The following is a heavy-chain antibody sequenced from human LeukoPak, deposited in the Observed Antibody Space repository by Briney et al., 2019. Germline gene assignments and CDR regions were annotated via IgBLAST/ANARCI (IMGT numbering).Heavy chain of an antibody. J-gene: IGHJ6*02. CDR2: FYYSGST. V-gene: IGHV4-59*08. CDR3: ARTSPYFYYGMDV. CDR1: GGSISDYY. D-gene: IGHD2-2*01. Sequence: SETLSLTCTVSGGSISDYYWSWIRQPPGKGLEWIGYFYYSGSTNYNPSLKGRVTISVDTSKNQSSLKLSSVTAADTAVYYCARTSPYFYYGMDVWGQGTTVTVSS.